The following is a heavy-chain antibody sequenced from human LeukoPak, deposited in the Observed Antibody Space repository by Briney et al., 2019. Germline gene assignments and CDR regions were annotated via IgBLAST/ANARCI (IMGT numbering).Heavy chain of an antibody. CDR2: ISGSSGST. CDR3: ARYCSSTSCYWPDDAFDI. J-gene: IGHJ3*02. V-gene: IGHV3-23*01. D-gene: IGHD2-2*01. Sequence: GGSLRLSCAASGFTFSSYAMSWVPQAPGKGLEGVSAISGSSGSTYYADSVKGRFTISRDNAKNSLYLQMNSLRAEDTAVYYCARYCSSTSCYWPDDAFDIWGQGTMVTVSS. CDR1: GFTFSSYA.